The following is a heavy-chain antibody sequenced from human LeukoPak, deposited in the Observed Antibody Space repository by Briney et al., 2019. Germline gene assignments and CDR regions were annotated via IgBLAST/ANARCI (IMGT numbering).Heavy chain of an antibody. CDR3: ARDGQRRQSHNDY. CDR1: EGTFSSYA. D-gene: IGHD6-25*01. J-gene: IGHJ4*02. CDR2: IIPIFGIA. V-gene: IGHV1-69*04. Sequence: SVRVSCKASEGTFSSYAISWVRQAPGQRLEWMGRIIPIFGIANYAQKFQGRVTITADKSTSTAYMELSSLRSEDTAVYYCARDGQRRQSHNDYWGQGTLVTVSS.